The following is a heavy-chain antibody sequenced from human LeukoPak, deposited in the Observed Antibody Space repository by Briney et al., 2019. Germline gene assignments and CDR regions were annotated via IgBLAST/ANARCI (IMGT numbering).Heavy chain of an antibody. J-gene: IGHJ4*02. D-gene: IGHD2-15*01. CDR2: IKQDGSEK. V-gene: IGHV3-7*01. Sequence: PGGSLRLSCAASGFTFSDHWMGWVRQAPGKGLEWVANIKQDGSEKYSVDSVKGRFTISRDNAKNSLYLQMDSLRAEDMALYYCARVSRGIAANLCFDYWGQGTLVTVSS. CDR3: ARVSRGIAANLCFDY. CDR1: GFTFSDHW.